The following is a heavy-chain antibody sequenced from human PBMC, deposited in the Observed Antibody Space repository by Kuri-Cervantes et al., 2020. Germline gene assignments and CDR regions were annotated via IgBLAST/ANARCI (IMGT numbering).Heavy chain of an antibody. Sequence: GGSLRLSCAASGFTFNSYAMTWVRQAPGRGLEWVAAVSGTGSSTYYRDSVKGRFTISRDNSKNSLYLQMNSLRAEDTALYYCAKDIFGYYGSGRTFDYWGQGTLVTVSS. J-gene: IGHJ4*02. CDR2: VSGTGSST. D-gene: IGHD3-10*01. CDR1: GFTFNSYA. V-gene: IGHV3-23*01. CDR3: AKDIFGYYGSGRTFDY.